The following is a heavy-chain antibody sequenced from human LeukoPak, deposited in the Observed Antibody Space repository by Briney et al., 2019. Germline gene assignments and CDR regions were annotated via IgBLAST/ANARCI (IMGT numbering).Heavy chain of an antibody. Sequence: GGSLRLSCAASGFTFSYYGMHWVRQAPGKGLEWVAVISNDGSYKDYVNSVKGRFTISRDNSKNTLYLQMNSLTIEDTAVYYCAKDSPSGFDYWGQGILVTVSS. CDR3: AKDSPSGFDY. CDR2: ISNDGSYK. V-gene: IGHV3-30*18. J-gene: IGHJ4*02. D-gene: IGHD3-10*01. CDR1: GFTFSYYG.